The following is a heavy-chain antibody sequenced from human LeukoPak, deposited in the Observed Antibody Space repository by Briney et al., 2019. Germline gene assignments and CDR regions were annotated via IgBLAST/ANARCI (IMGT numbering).Heavy chain of an antibody. Sequence: ASVKVSCKASGYTFTGYYMHWVRQAPGQGLEWMGIINPSGGSTSYAQKFQGRVTMTRDMSASTVYMELSSLRSEDTAVYYCARDPPRGYSYGRFDYWGQGALVTVSS. CDR2: INPSGGST. CDR3: ARDPPRGYSYGRFDY. CDR1: GYTFTGYY. V-gene: IGHV1-46*01. J-gene: IGHJ4*02. D-gene: IGHD5-18*01.